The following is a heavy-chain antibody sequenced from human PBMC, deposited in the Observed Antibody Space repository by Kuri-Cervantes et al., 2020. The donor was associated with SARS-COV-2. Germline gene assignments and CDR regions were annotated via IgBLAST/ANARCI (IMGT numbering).Heavy chain of an antibody. D-gene: IGHD5-18*01. Sequence: SETLSLTCTVSGGSISSYYWGWIRQPPGKGLEWIGSIYYSGSTYYNPSLKSRVTISVDTSKNQFSLKLSSVTAADTAVYYCARRTLDTAMVRGVRAPNDAFDIWGQGTMVTDSS. CDR2: IYYSGST. J-gene: IGHJ3*02. CDR3: ARRTLDTAMVRGVRAPNDAFDI. V-gene: IGHV4-39*01. CDR1: GGSISSYY.